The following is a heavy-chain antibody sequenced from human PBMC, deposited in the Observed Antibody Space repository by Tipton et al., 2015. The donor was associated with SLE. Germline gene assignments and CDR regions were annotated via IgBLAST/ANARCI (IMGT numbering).Heavy chain of an antibody. CDR3: ARDGREYFDY. D-gene: IGHD1-1*01. CDR1: GGSIRSHY. CDR2: IYCSGST. V-gene: IGHV4-59*11. Sequence: TLSLTCSVSGGSIRSHYWSWIRQPPGKGLEWIGYIYCSGSTNYNPSLKSRVTISVDTSKNQFSLKLSSVTAADTAVYYCARDGREYFDYWGQGTLVTVSS. J-gene: IGHJ4*02.